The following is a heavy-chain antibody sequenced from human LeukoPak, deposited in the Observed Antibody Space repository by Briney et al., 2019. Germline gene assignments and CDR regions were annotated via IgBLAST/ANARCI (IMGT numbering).Heavy chain of an antibody. V-gene: IGHV1-18*01. CDR2: ISPYTGNT. CDR3: ARDRAPEITIFGISNNWFDP. CDR1: GYTFANYG. Sequence: EASVKVSCKASGYTFANYGMTWVRQAPGRGLEWMGLISPYTGNTNYAQKLQGRVTMTTDTSTSTAYMELRSLRADDTAVYYCARDRAPEITIFGISNNWFDPWGQGTLVTVSS. J-gene: IGHJ5*02. D-gene: IGHD3-3*01.